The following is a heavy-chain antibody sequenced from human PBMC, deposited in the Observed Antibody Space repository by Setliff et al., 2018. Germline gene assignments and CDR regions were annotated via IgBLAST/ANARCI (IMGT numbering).Heavy chain of an antibody. CDR2: IYTRGST. V-gene: IGHV4-4*08. Sequence: KPSETLSLTCTVSGGSISSYYWSWIRQPPGKGLEWIGYIYTRGSTNYNPSLRSRVTISVDTSKKQYSLNLSSVTAADTAVYYCARGGGRFRQLGAPGVHTFDIWGQGTMVTVS. CDR1: GGSISSYY. D-gene: IGHD1-1*01. J-gene: IGHJ3*02. CDR3: ARGGGRFRQLGAPGVHTFDI.